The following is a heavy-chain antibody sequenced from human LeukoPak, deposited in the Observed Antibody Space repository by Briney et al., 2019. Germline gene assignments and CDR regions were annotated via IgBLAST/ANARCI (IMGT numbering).Heavy chain of an antibody. CDR3: ARGGTTVTTARNWFDP. D-gene: IGHD4-17*01. Sequence: ASVKVSCKASGYTFTGHYLHWVRQAPGQGLEWMGWISAYNGNTNYAQKLQGRVTMTTDTSTSTAYMELRSLRSDDTAVYYCARGGTTVTTARNWFDPWGQGTLVTVSS. V-gene: IGHV1-18*04. J-gene: IGHJ5*02. CDR1: GYTFTGHY. CDR2: ISAYNGNT.